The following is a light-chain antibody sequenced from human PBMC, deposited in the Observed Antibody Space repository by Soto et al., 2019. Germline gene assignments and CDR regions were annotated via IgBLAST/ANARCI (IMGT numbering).Light chain of an antibody. Sequence: EIVMTQSPATLSVSPGERATLSCRASQSVSSNLAWYQQKPGQAPRLLIYGASTRATAIPARFSGSGSGTEFTLTISSLQSEELAVYYCQQYKNWPPYTFGQGTKREIK. V-gene: IGKV3-15*01. CDR3: QQYKNWPPYT. CDR1: QSVSSN. J-gene: IGKJ2*01. CDR2: GAS.